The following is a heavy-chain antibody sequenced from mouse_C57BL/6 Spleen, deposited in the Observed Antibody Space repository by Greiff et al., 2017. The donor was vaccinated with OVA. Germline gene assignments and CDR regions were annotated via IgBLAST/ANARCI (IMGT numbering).Heavy chain of an antibody. Sequence: VKLVESGPELVKPGASVKISCKASGYAFSSSWMNWVKQRPGKGLEWIGRIYPGDGDTNYNGKFKGKATLTADKSSSTAYMQLSSLTSEDSAVYFCARWDYDYDREGFDDWGQGTTLTVSS. CDR2: IYPGDGDT. CDR1: GYAFSSSW. D-gene: IGHD2-4*01. V-gene: IGHV1-82*01. CDR3: ARWDYDYDREGFDD. J-gene: IGHJ2*01.